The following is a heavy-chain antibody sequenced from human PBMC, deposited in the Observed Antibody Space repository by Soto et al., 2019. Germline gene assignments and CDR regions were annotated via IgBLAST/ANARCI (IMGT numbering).Heavy chain of an antibody. J-gene: IGHJ4*02. CDR2: IYWNDSK. V-gene: IGHV2-5*01. CDR1: GFSLSGFSLSFSGVG. D-gene: IGHD2-15*01. CDR3: AHLRGTWCAMDF. Sequence: QITLKESGPTLVKPTETLTLTCSFSGFSLSGFSLSFSGVGVTWIRQSPGKALEWLGIIYWNDSKHYSPSLRGRLSITRATSRDHVFLTMANMDPADTGTYYCAHLRGTWCAMDFWGQGIPVTVSS.